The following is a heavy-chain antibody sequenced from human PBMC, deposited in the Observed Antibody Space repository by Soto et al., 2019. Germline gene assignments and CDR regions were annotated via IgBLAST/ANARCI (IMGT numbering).Heavy chain of an antibody. CDR1: GYTFSSFG. J-gene: IGHJ4*02. CDR2: ISAYDGNT. Sequence: VSCKASGYTFSSFGITWVRQAPGQGLEWMGWISAYDGNTNYAHKLQGRVTLTTDTSTNTVYMELRSLTSDDTAVYYCAKDELRLSYINTEYWGQGNQVTVSS. V-gene: IGHV1-18*01. D-gene: IGHD1-1*01. CDR3: AKDELRLSYINTEY.